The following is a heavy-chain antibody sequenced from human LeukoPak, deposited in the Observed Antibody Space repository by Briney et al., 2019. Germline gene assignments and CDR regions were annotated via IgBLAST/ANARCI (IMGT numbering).Heavy chain of an antibody. V-gene: IGHV4-34*01. CDR2: ITHTGST. Sequence: SETLSLTCAVYGGSFSGYYWSWIRQPPGKGLEWIGEITHTGSTNYNPSLKSRVTISVDTSKNQFSLKLSSVTAADTAVYYCARRFYYYYYMDVWGKGTTVTISS. CDR1: GGSFSGYY. CDR3: ARRFYYYYYMDV. J-gene: IGHJ6*03.